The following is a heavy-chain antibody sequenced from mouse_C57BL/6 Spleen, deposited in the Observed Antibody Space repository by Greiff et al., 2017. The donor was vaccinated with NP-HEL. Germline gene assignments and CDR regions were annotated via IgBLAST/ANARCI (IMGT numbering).Heavy chain of an antibody. D-gene: IGHD1-3*01. CDR2: ISSGSSTI. CDR1: GFTFSDYG. V-gene: IGHV5-17*01. J-gene: IGHJ4*01. Sequence: VQLKESGGGLVKPGGSLKLSCAASGFTFSDYGMHWVRQAPEKGLEWVAYISSGSSTIYYADTVKGRFTISRDNAKNTLFLQMTSLRSEDTAMYYCARGGKEGYYYAMDYWGQGTSVTVSS. CDR3: ARGGKEGYYYAMDY.